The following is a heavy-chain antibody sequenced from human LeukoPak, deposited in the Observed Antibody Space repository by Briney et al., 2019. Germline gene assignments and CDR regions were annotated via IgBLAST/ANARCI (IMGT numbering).Heavy chain of an antibody. D-gene: IGHD3-16*02. V-gene: IGHV3-33*01. Sequence: GGSLRLSCTASGFTFSNYGMHWVRQAPGKGLEWVAIMLYDGSNNYYADSVKGRFTMSRDKSKNTIYLHLNSLRAEDTAVYYCARDERLRLGELSWGSPSRRDYYGMDVWGQGTTVTVSS. CDR2: MLYDGSNN. J-gene: IGHJ6*02. CDR3: ARDERLRLGELSWGSPSRRDYYGMDV. CDR1: GFTFSNYG.